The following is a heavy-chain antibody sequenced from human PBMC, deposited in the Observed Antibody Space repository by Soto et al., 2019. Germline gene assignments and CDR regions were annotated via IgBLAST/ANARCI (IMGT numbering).Heavy chain of an antibody. V-gene: IGHV3-53*01. D-gene: IGHD5-18*01. CDR3: ESYSYRLYYFDY. J-gene: IGHJ4*02. Sequence: QAPGNALECVSVIYRGGSTYDADSMKGRFTISRDNSNNTLYLQMYSLSDEDTASDYRESYSYRLYYFDYWGQGTLVTVS. CDR2: IYRGGST.